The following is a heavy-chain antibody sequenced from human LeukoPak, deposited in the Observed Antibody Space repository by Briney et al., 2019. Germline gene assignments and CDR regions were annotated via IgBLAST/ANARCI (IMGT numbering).Heavy chain of an antibody. D-gene: IGHD3-10*01. CDR1: GFTFSSYV. Sequence: PGGSLRLSCGASGFTFSSYVMHWVRQAPGKGLEGVAFIRYDGSNKYYADSVKGRFTISRDNSKNTLYLQMNSLRAEDSAVYYCAKDYYGSGSYYNGDTDYWGQGTLVTVSS. V-gene: IGHV3-30*02. J-gene: IGHJ4*02. CDR2: IRYDGSNK. CDR3: AKDYYGSGSYYNGDTDY.